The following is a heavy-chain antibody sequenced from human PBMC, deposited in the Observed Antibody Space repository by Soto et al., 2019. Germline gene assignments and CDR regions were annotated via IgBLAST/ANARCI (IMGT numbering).Heavy chain of an antibody. CDR3: VKDGEAASPGWFDT. J-gene: IGHJ5*02. CDR1: GFTLEDFA. V-gene: IGHV3-9*01. CDR2: NRWNGEAV. D-gene: IGHD6-6*01. Sequence: EVQLVESGGGLVQPGRSLRLSCSASGFTLEDFAMHWVRRVPGKGLEWVAGNRWNGEAVCYAASVKGRCTSSRDNAKKLLFLQMNSLRVDDTALYYCVKDGEAASPGWFDTWGQGTQVTVSA.